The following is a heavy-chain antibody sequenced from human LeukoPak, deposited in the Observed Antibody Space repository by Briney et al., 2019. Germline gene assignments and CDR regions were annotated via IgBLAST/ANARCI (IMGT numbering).Heavy chain of an antibody. CDR1: GFPFSSYA. CDR2: ISDSGGRT. V-gene: IGHV3-23*01. Sequence: GGSLRLSCAASGFPFSSYAITWVRQAPGKGLEWVSAISDSGGRTYYVDSVKGRFTISRDNSKNSLYLQMNSLRAEDTAVYYCAKESKYYPWGQGTLVTVSS. CDR3: AKESKYYP. J-gene: IGHJ5*02. D-gene: IGHD3-10*01.